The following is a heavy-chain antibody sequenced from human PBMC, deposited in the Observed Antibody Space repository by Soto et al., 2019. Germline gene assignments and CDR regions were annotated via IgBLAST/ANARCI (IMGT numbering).Heavy chain of an antibody. J-gene: IGHJ4*02. D-gene: IGHD6-19*01. CDR2: INTDGSST. V-gene: IGHV3-74*01. Sequence: EVQLVESGGGLVQPGGSLRLSVEASGFTFSNNWMHWVRQPPGKGLLWVSRINTDGSSTNYAGSVEGRFTVSRDNAKNTLYLQMNSLRDDDTADYYCVRGTRGWYGIDYWGQGTLVTVSS. CDR3: VRGTRGWYGIDY. CDR1: GFTFSNNW.